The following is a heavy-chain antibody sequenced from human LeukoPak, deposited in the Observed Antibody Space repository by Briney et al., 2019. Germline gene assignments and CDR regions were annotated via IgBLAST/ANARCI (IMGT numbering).Heavy chain of an antibody. J-gene: IGHJ4*02. Sequence: PGGSLRLSCAASGFTFDDYGMSWVRQAPGKGLEWVSGINWNGGSTGYADSVKGRFTISRDNAKNSLYLQMNSLRAEDTALYYCARDRGGGVVIIPPYYFDYWGQGTLVTVSS. CDR3: ARDRGGGVVIIPPYYFDY. CDR1: GFTFDDYG. D-gene: IGHD3-3*01. CDR2: INWNGGST. V-gene: IGHV3-20*04.